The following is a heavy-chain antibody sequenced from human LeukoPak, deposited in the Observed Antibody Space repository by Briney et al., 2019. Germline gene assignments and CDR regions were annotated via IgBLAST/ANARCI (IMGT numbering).Heavy chain of an antibody. J-gene: IGHJ4*02. CDR3: ASALKRGSAGTLIDH. D-gene: IGHD6-13*01. V-gene: IGHV1-8*02. CDR1: GGTFSSYA. Sequence: GASVKVSCKASGGTFSSYAISWVRQAPGQGLEWMGWMNPNSGNTGYAQKFQDRVTMTRNISISTAYLELSSLGSEDTAMYYCASALKRGSAGTLIDHWGQGTLVTVSS. CDR2: MNPNSGNT.